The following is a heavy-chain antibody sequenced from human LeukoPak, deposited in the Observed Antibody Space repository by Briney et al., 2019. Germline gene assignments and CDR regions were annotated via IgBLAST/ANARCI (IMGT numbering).Heavy chain of an antibody. CDR3: ARVHWYFDF. V-gene: IGHV3-7*04. Sequence: PGGSLRLSCAASGFTFSSYWRSWVRQAPGKGLEWVGHIKEDGSQRDYVDSVKGRFTISRDNAKNSLYLQMNSLRAEDTAVYYCARVHWYFDFWGRGTLVSVSS. CDR1: GFTFSSYW. CDR2: IKEDGSQR. J-gene: IGHJ2*01.